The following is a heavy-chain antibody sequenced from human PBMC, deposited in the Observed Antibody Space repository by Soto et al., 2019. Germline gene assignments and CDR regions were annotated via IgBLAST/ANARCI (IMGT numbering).Heavy chain of an antibody. CDR3: ARGPRPSSAGTGAY. CDR1: GFDSSYYW. J-gene: IGHJ1*01. D-gene: IGHD1-1*01. V-gene: IGHV3-74*01. Sequence: GSLRLSCALSGFDSSYYWIQWFRQSPGKGLEWVSRIDPDGTTTNYADSVKGRFSVSRDNAKKTIYLQMNSLTADDTTLYYCARGPRPSSAGTGAYWGQGTLVTVSS. CDR2: IDPDGTTT.